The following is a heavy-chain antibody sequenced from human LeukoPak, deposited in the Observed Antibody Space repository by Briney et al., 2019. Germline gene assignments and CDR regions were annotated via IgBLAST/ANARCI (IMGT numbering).Heavy chain of an antibody. J-gene: IGHJ5*02. V-gene: IGHV4-61*01. CDR3: AREYRGYCSGGSCYGWFDP. CDR1: GGSVSSGSYY. CDR2: IYNSGST. Sequence: SETLSLTCIVSGGSVSSGSYYWSWIRQPPGKGLEWIGYIYNSGSTYYNPSLKSRVTISMDTSKNQFSLKLNSVSAADTAVYYCAREYRGYCSGGSCYGWFDPWGQGTLVTVSS. D-gene: IGHD2-15*01.